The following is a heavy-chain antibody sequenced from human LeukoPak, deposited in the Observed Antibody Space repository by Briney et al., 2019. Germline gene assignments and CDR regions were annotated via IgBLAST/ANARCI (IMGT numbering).Heavy chain of an antibody. J-gene: IGHJ4*02. CDR2: ITSSSSAI. D-gene: IGHD2-21*01. Sequence: GGSLRLSCAASGFTFSNYNLNWVRQAPGKGLEWLSYITSSSSAIYYADSVKGRFTISRDNAKNSLYLQMNSLRAEDTAVYYCASRLAYCGGDCQDYWGQGTLVTVSS. CDR1: GFTFSNYN. CDR3: ASRLAYCGGDCQDY. V-gene: IGHV3-48*04.